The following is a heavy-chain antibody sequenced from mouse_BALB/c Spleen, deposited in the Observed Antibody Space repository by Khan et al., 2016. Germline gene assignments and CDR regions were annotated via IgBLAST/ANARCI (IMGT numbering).Heavy chain of an antibody. J-gene: IGHJ4*01. CDR2: IWGDGST. Sequence: VQLQESGPGLVAPSQCLSITCTVAGFSLTGYGVNWVRQPPGKGLEWLGMIWGDGSTYYNSGIKSRLSISKDNSKSQVFLIMNSLQTDDTAGYYCARRWGDYWGQGTSVTVSS. CDR3: ARRWGDY. V-gene: IGHV2-6-7*01. D-gene: IGHD2-3*01. CDR1: GFSLTGYG.